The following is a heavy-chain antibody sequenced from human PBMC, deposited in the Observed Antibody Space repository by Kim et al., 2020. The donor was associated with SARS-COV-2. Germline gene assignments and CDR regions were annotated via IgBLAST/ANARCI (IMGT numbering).Heavy chain of an antibody. D-gene: IGHD4-17*01. J-gene: IGHJ4*02. CDR3: ARETTVTPIFDY. V-gene: IGHV3-48*03. Sequence: SYEDSVKGRFTISRDNAKNSLYLQMNSLRAEDTAVYYCARETTVTPIFDYWGQGTLVTVSS.